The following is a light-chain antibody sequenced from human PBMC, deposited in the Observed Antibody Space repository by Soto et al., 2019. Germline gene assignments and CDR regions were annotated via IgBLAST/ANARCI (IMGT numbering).Light chain of an antibody. J-gene: IGLJ3*02. CDR2: SNN. CDR1: SSNIGSNT. V-gene: IGLV1-44*01. Sequence: QSVLTQPPSASGTPGQRVTISCSGSSSNIGSNTVNWYQQLPGTAPKLLIYSNNQRPSGVPDRFSGSKSGTSASLAISGLQSEDEADYYCAAWDDSLRGVFGGGTKVTAL. CDR3: AAWDDSLRGV.